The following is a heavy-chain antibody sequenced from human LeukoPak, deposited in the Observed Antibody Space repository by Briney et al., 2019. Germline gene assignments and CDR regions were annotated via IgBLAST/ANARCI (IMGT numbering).Heavy chain of an antibody. Sequence: GGSLRLSCAASGFTFSTDAMSWVRQAPGKGLEWVSAISDNGANMYYADSVKGRFTISRDNSKNMVYLQMNSLRAEDTATYYCAKEYHDILTGYQTTFDYWGQGTQVTVSS. J-gene: IGHJ4*02. CDR2: ISDNGANM. CDR3: AKEYHDILTGYQTTFDY. V-gene: IGHV3-23*01. CDR1: GFTFSTDA. D-gene: IGHD3-9*01.